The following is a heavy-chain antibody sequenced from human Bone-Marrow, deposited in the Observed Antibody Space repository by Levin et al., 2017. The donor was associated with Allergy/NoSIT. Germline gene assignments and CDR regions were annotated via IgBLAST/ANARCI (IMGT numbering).Heavy chain of an antibody. CDR1: GFTLSSSW. D-gene: IGHD6-6*01. J-gene: IGHJ4*02. CDR3: ARGGGYSSSSVVY. CDR2: INSDGSST. Sequence: GESLKISCAASGFTLSSSWMHWVRQAPGKGLVWVSRINSDGSSTVYADSVKGRFTISRDNAKNTLYLQMNSLRADDTAVYYCARGGGYSSSSVVYWGQGTLVTVSS. V-gene: IGHV3-74*01.